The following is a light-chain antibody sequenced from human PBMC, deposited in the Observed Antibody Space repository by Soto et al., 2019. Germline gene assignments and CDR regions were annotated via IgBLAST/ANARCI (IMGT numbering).Light chain of an antibody. Sequence: QAVVTQEPSLTVSPGGTVTLTCGSSTGAVTSGHYPYWFQQKPGQAPRTLIYDTSDKHSWTPARFSGSLLGGKAALTLSGAQPEDDAEYYCLLSYSGARAGVVFGGGTKLTVL. CDR2: DTS. J-gene: IGLJ2*01. V-gene: IGLV7-46*01. CDR1: TGAVTSGHY. CDR3: LLSYSGARAGVV.